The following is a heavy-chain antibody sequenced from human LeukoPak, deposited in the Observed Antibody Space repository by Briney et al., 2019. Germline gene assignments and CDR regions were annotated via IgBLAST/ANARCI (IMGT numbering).Heavy chain of an antibody. CDR2: IYTSGST. V-gene: IGHV4-61*02. CDR3: AKFGQVAGTGGDY. Sequence: SETLSLTCTVSGGSISSSSYYWSWIRQPAGKGLEWIGRIYTSGSTNYNPSLKSRVTISIDTSKNQFSLKLSSVTAADTAVYYCAKFGQVAGTGGDYWGQGTLVTVSS. J-gene: IGHJ4*02. D-gene: IGHD6-19*01. CDR1: GGSISSSSYY.